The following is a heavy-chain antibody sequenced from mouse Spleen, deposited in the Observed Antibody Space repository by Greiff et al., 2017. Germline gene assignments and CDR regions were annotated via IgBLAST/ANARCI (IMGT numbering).Heavy chain of an antibody. D-gene: IGHD1-1*01. CDR3: ARGYYGSSPYYFDY. V-gene: IGHV5-17*02. J-gene: IGHJ2*01. CDR1: GFTFSSFG. Sequence: EVHLVESGGGLVQPGGSRKLSCAASGFTFSSFGMHWVRQAPEKGLEWVAYISSGSSTIYYADTVKGRFTISRDNPKNTLFLQMTSLRSEDTAMYYCARGYYGSSPYYFDYWGQGTTLTVSS. CDR2: ISSGSSTI.